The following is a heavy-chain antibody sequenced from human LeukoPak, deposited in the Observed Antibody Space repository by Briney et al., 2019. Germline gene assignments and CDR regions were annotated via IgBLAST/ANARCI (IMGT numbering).Heavy chain of an antibody. J-gene: IGHJ4*02. Sequence: SETLSLTRTVWVCSIRSSSYYWGWIRQPPGKGLEWIGRIYYSGSTFYNPSLKSRVNISVGTSKNQFSLKPGSVPAADTAMYFCARHELSPNYFDYWGQGTLVTVSS. D-gene: IGHD3-16*02. V-gene: IGHV4-39*01. CDR3: ARHELSPNYFDY. CDR2: IYYSGST. CDR1: VCSIRSSSYY.